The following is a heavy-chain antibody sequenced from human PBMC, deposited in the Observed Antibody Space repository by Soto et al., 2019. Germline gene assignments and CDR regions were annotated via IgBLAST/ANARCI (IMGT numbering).Heavy chain of an antibody. V-gene: IGHV3-23*01. CDR2: ISGSGGTA. D-gene: IGHD1-1*01. CDR3: AKGRGQNWNFDY. Sequence: EVQLLESGGGSVQPGGSLRLSCAASGFTFSRYAMHWVRRPPGKGLEWVSSISGSGGTAYYADSVKGRFSISRDSLVNTLYLQMNSLRAEETPVYYCAKGRGQNWNFDYWGPGTLVTVSP. CDR1: GFTFSRYA. J-gene: IGHJ4*02.